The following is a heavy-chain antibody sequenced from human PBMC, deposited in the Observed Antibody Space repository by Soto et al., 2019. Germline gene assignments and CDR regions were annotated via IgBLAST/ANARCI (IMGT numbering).Heavy chain of an antibody. Sequence: ASVKVSCKASGYTFTSYYMHWVRQAPGQGLEWMGIINPSGGSTSYAHKFQGRVTMTRDTSTSTVYMELSSLRSEDTAVYYCARGGAIAVAASDYFDYWGQGTLVTVSS. D-gene: IGHD6-19*01. J-gene: IGHJ4*02. V-gene: IGHV1-46*03. CDR2: INPSGGST. CDR3: ARGGAIAVAASDYFDY. CDR1: GYTFTSYY.